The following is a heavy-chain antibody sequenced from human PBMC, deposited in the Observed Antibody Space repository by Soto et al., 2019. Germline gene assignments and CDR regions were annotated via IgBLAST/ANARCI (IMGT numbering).Heavy chain of an antibody. Sequence: QVQLQQWGAGLLKPSETLSLTCAVYGGSFSGYYWSWIRQPPGKGLEWIGEINHSGSTNYNPSLKSRVTISVDTSKNQFSLKLSSVTAADTAVYYCARGITIFGVVRNWFDPWGQGTLVTVSS. CDR3: ARGITIFGVVRNWFDP. J-gene: IGHJ5*02. D-gene: IGHD3-3*01. CDR2: INHSGST. CDR1: GGSFSGYY. V-gene: IGHV4-34*01.